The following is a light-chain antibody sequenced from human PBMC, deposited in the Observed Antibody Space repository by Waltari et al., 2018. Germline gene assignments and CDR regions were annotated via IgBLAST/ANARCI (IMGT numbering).Light chain of an antibody. V-gene: IGLV3-1*01. Sequence: SYELTQPPSVSVSPGQTASITCPGDKLGDKYVSWYQLKPGQSPVLVIYQDSQRPSGIPERFSGSNSGNTATLTIGGNQAMEEADYYCQAWDSSTVVFGGGTKLTVL. J-gene: IGLJ2*01. CDR2: QDS. CDR1: KLGDKY. CDR3: QAWDSSTVV.